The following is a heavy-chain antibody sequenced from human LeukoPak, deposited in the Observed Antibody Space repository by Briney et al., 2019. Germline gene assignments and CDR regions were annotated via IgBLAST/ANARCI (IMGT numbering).Heavy chain of an antibody. V-gene: IGHV3-74*01. J-gene: IGHJ4*02. CDR2: VIRDGSFT. D-gene: IGHD3-22*01. CDR1: GFTFRSYW. Sequence: GSLRLSCAASGFTFRSYWMHWVRQAPGKGLEWVSRVIRDGSFTNYADSVKGRFTISRDNAKNTLYLQMGSLRAEDTAVYFCAKRGVVIRVILVGFHKEAYYFDSWGQGVLVTVSS. CDR3: AKRGVVIRVILVGFHKEAYYFDS.